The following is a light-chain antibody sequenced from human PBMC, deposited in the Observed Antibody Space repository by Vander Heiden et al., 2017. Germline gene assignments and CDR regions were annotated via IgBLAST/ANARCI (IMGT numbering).Light chain of an antibody. CDR2: AAS. Sequence: IQLSQSPASVSASVGDRVTITCRASQSISTWLAWYQQKPGKAPKLLIYAASTLQSGVPSRFSGSGSGTDFTLTISSLQPEDFATYYCQQADSTPRTFGQGTKLEIK. J-gene: IGKJ2*02. CDR1: QSISTW. V-gene: IGKV1-12*01. CDR3: QQADSTPRT.